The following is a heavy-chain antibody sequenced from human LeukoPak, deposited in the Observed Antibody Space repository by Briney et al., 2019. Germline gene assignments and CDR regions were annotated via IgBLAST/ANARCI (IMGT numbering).Heavy chain of an antibody. CDR3: AKDPGPYGDYYFDY. CDR1: GFTFSSYW. Sequence: GGSLRLSCAASGFTFSSYWMLWVRQAPGKGLVWVSRINTDGSRTSYADSVKGRFTISRDNAKNTLYLQMNSLRAEDTAVYYCAKDPGPYGDYYFDYWGQGTLVAVSS. D-gene: IGHD4-17*01. V-gene: IGHV3-74*01. CDR2: INTDGSRT. J-gene: IGHJ4*02.